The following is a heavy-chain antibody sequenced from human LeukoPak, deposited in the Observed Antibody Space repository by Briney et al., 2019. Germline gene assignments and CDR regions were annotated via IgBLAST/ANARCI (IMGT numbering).Heavy chain of an antibody. J-gene: IGHJ4*02. Sequence: PSETLSLTCTVSGGSISSSSYYWGWIRQPPGKGLEWIGSIYYSGSIYYNPPFKSRVTISVDTSKDQFSLKLSSVTAADTAVYYCAKRTVDTAMVTSFDYWGQGTLVTVCS. D-gene: IGHD5-18*01. CDR3: AKRTVDTAMVTSFDY. V-gene: IGHV4-39*07. CDR1: GGSISSSSYY. CDR2: IYYSGSI.